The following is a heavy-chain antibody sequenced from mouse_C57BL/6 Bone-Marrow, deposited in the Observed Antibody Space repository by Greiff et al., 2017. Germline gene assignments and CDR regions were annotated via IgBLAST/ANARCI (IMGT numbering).Heavy chain of an antibody. CDR3: TTFGTTVPQAGFAY. V-gene: IGHV14-4*01. D-gene: IGHD1-1*01. J-gene: IGHJ3*01. Sequence: VQLQQSGAELVRPGASVKLSCTASGFNIKDDYMHWVKQRPEQGLEWIGWIDPENGDTEYASKFQGKATITADTSSNTAYLQLSSLTSEDTAVYYCTTFGTTVPQAGFAYWGQGTLVTVSA. CDR2: IDPENGDT. CDR1: GFNIKDDY.